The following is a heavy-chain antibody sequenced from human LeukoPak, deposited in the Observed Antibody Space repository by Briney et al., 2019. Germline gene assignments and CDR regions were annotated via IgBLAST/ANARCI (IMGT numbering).Heavy chain of an antibody. CDR1: GGSVSSSSYY. D-gene: IGHD5-18*01. CDR3: ARRSLGSGYSYGHFDY. V-gene: IGHV4-39*01. J-gene: IGHJ4*02. Sequence: SETLSLTCTVSGGSVSSSSYYWGWIRQPPGKGLEWIGSIYYSGSTYYNPSLKSRVTISVDTSENQFSLKLSSVTAADTAVYYCARRSLGSGYSYGHFDYWGQGTLVTVSS. CDR2: IYYSGST.